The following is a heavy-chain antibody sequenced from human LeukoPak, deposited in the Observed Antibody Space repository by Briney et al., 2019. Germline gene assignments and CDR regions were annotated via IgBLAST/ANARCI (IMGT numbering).Heavy chain of an antibody. J-gene: IGHJ5*02. D-gene: IGHD2-2*02. Sequence: PSETLSLTCTVSGGSISSGGYYWSWIRQHPGKGLEWIGYIYYSGSTYSNPSLKSRVTISVDTSKNQFSLNPSSVTAADTAVYYCARYCSSTNCYKGGFDPWGQGTLVTVSS. V-gene: IGHV4-31*03. CDR3: ARYCSSTNCYKGGFDP. CDR1: GGSISSGGYY. CDR2: IYYSGST.